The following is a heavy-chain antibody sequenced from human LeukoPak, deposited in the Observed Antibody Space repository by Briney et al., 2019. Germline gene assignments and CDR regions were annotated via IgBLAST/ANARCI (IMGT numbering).Heavy chain of an antibody. CDR3: ARHGQFSSSSWFDS. D-gene: IGHD3-22*01. CDR1: GYRFSSYW. V-gene: IGHV5-51*01. J-gene: IGHJ5*01. Sequence: KCGESLKISCQGSGYRFSSYWIGWVRQMPGKGLEWMGIIYPGDSDRRYSPSFQGQVTISVDNSISTAYLQWRSLKASDTAIYYCARHGQFSSSSWFDSWGQGTLVTVSS. CDR2: IYPGDSDR.